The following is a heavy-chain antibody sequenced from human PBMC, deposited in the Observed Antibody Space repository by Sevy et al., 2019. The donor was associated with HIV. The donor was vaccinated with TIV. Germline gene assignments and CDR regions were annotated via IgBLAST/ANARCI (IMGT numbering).Heavy chain of an antibody. CDR2: IYFTGNT. J-gene: IGHJ4*02. Sequence: SETLSLTCSVSGVSISSYFWTWVRQSPGKGLEWIGNIYFTGNTDYSPSLKIRVTLSLDTSKSQFSLTLKSVTAADTAIYFCARDSTTRPRVLDYWGQGTLVTVSS. CDR1: GVSISSYF. V-gene: IGHV4-59*01. CDR3: ARDSTTRPRVLDY. D-gene: IGHD1-1*01.